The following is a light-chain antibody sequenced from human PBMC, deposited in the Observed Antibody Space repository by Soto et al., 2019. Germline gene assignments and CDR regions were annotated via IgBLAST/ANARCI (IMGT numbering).Light chain of an antibody. CDR2: GVS. CDR1: QSVSSK. J-gene: IGKJ2*01. V-gene: IGKV3-15*01. CDR3: QQYNNWPHT. Sequence: EIVLTQSPGTQSLSPGERATLSCRASQSVSSKLAWFQQKPGQAPSLLIYGVSTRATGVPVRFSGSGSGTEFTLTVNSLQSEDFAVYYCQQYNNWPHTFGQGTKVDI.